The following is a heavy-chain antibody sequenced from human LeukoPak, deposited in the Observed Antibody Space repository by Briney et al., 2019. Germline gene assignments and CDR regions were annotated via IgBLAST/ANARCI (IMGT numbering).Heavy chain of an antibody. J-gene: IGHJ4*02. CDR2: ISSSSSYT. D-gene: IGHD3-3*02. CDR3: DLHFWSGFSPFDY. CDR1: GCSFSSYA. V-gene: IGHV3-21*05. Sequence: GGSLRLSCAASGCSFSSYAMSWVGQAPGKGLEWVSYISSSSSYTNYADSVKGRFTISRDNAKNSLYLQMNSLRAEDTAVYYCDLHFWSGFSPFDYWGQGTLVTVSS.